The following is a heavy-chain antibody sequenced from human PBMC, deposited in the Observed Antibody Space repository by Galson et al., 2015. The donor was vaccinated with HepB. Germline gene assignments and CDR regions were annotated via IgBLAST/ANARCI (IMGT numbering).Heavy chain of an antibody. V-gene: IGHV1-69*13. CDR3: ARDRAVAESWYYYYGMDV. Sequence: SVKVSCKASGGTFSSYAISWVRQAPGQGLEWMGGIIPIFGTANYAQKFQGRVTITADESTSTAYMELSSLRSEDTAMYYCARDRAVAESWYYYYGMDVWGQGTTVTVSS. CDR1: GGTFSSYA. D-gene: IGHD6-19*01. CDR2: IIPIFGTA. J-gene: IGHJ6*02.